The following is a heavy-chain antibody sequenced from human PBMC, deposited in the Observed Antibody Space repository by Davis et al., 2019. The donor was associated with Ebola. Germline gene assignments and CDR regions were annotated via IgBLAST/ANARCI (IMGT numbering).Heavy chain of an antibody. J-gene: IGHJ3*02. CDR3: AKDGHYDTSGYWDAFDI. Sequence: GGSLRLSCTDSVITFSSYAMTWVRQAPGKGLEWVSAISGSGGSTYYADSVKGRFTISRDNSKNTLYLQMNSLRAEDTAVYYCAKDGHYDTSGYWDAFDIWGQGTMVTVSS. D-gene: IGHD3-22*01. CDR1: VITFSSYA. CDR2: ISGSGGST. V-gene: IGHV3-23*01.